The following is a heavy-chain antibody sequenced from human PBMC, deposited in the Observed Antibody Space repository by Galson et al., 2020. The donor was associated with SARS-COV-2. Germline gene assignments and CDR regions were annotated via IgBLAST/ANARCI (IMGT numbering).Heavy chain of an antibody. CDR1: GASISSGSSY. V-gene: IGHV4-61*02. J-gene: IGHJ6*02. Sequence: SETLSLTCTVSGASISSGSSYWSWIRQPAGKGLEWIGRIYNSGNTNYNPSLWSQVTISVDTSKNQFSLKLTSVNAADTAVYYCARGNSPCVTIFGVLTGTCGMDVWGQGTTVTVSS. D-gene: IGHD3-3*01. CDR3: ARGNSPCVTIFGVLTGTCGMDV. CDR2: IYNSGNT.